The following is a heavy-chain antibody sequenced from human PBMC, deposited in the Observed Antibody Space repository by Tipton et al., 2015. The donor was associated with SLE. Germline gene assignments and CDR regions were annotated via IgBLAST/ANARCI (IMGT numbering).Heavy chain of an antibody. D-gene: IGHD3-3*01. V-gene: IGHV3-23*01. J-gene: IGHJ4*02. CDR2: ITGSGDRT. CDR1: GFTFSNYA. Sequence: SLRLSCAASGFTFSNYAMSWVRQAPGKGLGWVSAITGSGDRTYYIDSVKGRFTISRDKSKNSLYLQMNGLRAEDTAVYYCARSPVDYWNGYSAWGQGTLVAVSS. CDR3: ARSPVDYWNGYSA.